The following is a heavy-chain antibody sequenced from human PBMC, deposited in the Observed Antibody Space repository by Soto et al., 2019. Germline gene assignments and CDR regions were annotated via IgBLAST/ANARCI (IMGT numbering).Heavy chain of an antibody. V-gene: IGHV3-15*07. CDR3: TADLAYYYDSSGYYTRDY. CDR2: IKSKTDGGTT. J-gene: IGHJ4*02. D-gene: IGHD3-22*01. CDR1: GFTFSNAW. Sequence: GGSLRLSCAASGFTFSNAWMNWVRQAPGKGLEWVGRIKSKTDGGTTDYAAPVKGRFTISRDDSKNTLYLQMNSLKTEDTAVYYCTADLAYYYDSSGYYTRDYWGQGTLVTVSS.